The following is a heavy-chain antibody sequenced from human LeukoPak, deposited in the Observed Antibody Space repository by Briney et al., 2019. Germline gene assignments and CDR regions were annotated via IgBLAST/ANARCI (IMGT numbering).Heavy chain of an antibody. D-gene: IGHD1-14*01. Sequence: PSETLSLTCAVCGGSFSGYYWSWIRQPPGKGLEWIGEINHSGSTNYNPSLKSRVTISVDTSKNQFSLKLSSVTAADTAVYYCARNLGYMDVWGKGTTVTVSS. CDR3: ARNLGYMDV. J-gene: IGHJ6*03. CDR2: INHSGST. CDR1: GGSFSGYY. V-gene: IGHV4-34*01.